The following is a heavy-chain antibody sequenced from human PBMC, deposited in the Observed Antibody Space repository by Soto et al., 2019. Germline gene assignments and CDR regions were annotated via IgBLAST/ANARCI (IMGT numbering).Heavy chain of an antibody. J-gene: IGHJ4*02. CDR3: ARGMYYYDSSHPTGY. CDR2: ISYDGSNK. V-gene: IGHV3-30-3*01. CDR1: GFTFGSYA. D-gene: IGHD3-22*01. Sequence: GGSLRLSCAASGFTFGSYAMHWVRQAPGKGLEWVAVISYDGSNKYYADSVKGRFTISRDNSKNKLYLQMNSLRAEDTAVYYCARGMYYYDSSHPTGYWGQGTLVTAPQ.